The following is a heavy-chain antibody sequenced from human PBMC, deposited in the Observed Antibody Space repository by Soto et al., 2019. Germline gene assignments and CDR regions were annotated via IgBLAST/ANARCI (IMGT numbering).Heavy chain of an antibody. CDR3: ATSERQRISMYRVVISLMDV. J-gene: IGHJ6*02. Sequence: QVRLVESGGGVVQPGKSLRLSCVASGLPFSTFGMHWVRQAPGKGLEWAAGISYDGNSKFYGESVKGRFTISRDNSKNTLFLQMDRLRPEDTGVYFCATSERQRISMYRVVISLMDVWGRESTVTVS. CDR2: ISYDGNSK. CDR1: GLPFSTFG. D-gene: IGHD2-21*01. V-gene: IGHV3-30*03.